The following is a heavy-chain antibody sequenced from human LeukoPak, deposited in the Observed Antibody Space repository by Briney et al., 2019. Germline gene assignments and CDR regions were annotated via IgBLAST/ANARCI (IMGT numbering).Heavy chain of an antibody. D-gene: IGHD5/OR15-5a*01. CDR1: GGSISSSSYY. CDR3: ARGSVYGY. J-gene: IGHJ4*02. V-gene: IGHV4-39*07. CDR2: INHSGST. Sequence: PSETLSLTCTVSGGSISSSSYYWSWIRQPPGKGLEWIGEINHSGSTNYNPSLKSRVTISVDTSKNQFSLKLSSVTAADTAVYYCARGSVYGYWGQGTLVTVSS.